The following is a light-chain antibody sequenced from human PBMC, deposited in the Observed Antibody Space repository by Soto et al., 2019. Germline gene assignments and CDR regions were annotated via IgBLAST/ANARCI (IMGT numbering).Light chain of an antibody. V-gene: IGKV3-15*01. CDR1: QSVSSN. J-gene: IGKJ4*01. CDR2: GAS. CDR3: QQYNNCPPLT. Sequence: EIVMTQSTATLSVSPGERATLSCRASQSVSSNLAWYQQKPGQAPRLLIYGASTRATGIPARFIGSGSGTEFTLTISSLQSEDFAVYYCQQYNNCPPLTFGGGTKVDIK.